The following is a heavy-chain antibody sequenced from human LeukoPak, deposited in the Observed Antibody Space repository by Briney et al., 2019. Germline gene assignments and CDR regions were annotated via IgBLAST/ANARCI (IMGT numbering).Heavy chain of an antibody. CDR1: GYTFTDYY. D-gene: IGHD2-15*01. CDR2: INLNSGGT. Sequence: ASVKVSGKASGYTFTDYYMHWVRQAPGQGLEWMGWINLNSGGTNFAQRFQGRVTMTRDTSISTAYMDLSRLISDDTAVYYCARDAGYCTGGSCWYFDHWGQGTLVTVSS. J-gene: IGHJ4*02. V-gene: IGHV1-2*02. CDR3: ARDAGYCTGGSCWYFDH.